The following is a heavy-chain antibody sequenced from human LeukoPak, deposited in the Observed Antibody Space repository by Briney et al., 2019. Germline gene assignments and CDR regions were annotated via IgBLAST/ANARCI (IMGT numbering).Heavy chain of an antibody. J-gene: IGHJ2*01. CDR1: GISLSPSAAG. D-gene: IGHD4-17*01. CDR3: AHTEFCGEYVYWFFGL. V-gene: IGHV2-5*01. Sequence: SGPTLVNSTQTLTLTCTYSGISLSPSAAGVVWIRQPTRKPLEWLAYIYWNDDKRYSRSLKSKLTITKVTYKHQVVLTMTNMDPVHTATYCCAHTEFCGEYVYWFFGLLGRGTLVT. CDR2: IYWNDDK.